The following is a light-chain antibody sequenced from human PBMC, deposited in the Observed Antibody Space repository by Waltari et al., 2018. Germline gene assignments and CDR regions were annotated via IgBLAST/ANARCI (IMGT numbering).Light chain of an antibody. V-gene: IGKV3-20*01. CDR1: QSVSRT. J-gene: IGKJ1*01. CDR2: GAS. Sequence: EIVLTQSPGTLSLSLGERVTLSCRTSQSVSRTLAWYQQKPGQAPRLLIYGASIRATGIPDRFSGSGSGSDFSLTISRLEPEDFAVYYCQHYRSLPVTFGQGTKVEIK. CDR3: QHYRSLPVT.